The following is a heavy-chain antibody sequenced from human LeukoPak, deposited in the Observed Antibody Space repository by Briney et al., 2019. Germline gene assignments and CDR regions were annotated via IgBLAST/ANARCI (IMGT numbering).Heavy chain of an antibody. CDR1: GGSISSSSYY. Sequence: SETLSLTCTVSGGSISSSSYYWGWIRQPPGKGLEWIGSIYYSGSTYYNPSLKSRVTISVDTSKNQFSLKLSSVTAADTAVYYCARVGGPKSTKRAVRLQLWYAFDIWGQGTMVTVSS. J-gene: IGHJ3*02. V-gene: IGHV4-39*07. CDR2: IYYSGST. CDR3: ARVGGPKSTKRAVRLQLWYAFDI. D-gene: IGHD5-18*01.